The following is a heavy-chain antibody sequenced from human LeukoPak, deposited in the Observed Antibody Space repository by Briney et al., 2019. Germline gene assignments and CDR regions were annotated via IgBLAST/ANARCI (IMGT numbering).Heavy chain of an antibody. CDR1: GFTFSSNG. CDR3: VRGYGGNGGD. CDR2: ISYDGSNK. J-gene: IGHJ4*02. D-gene: IGHD4-23*01. Sequence: PGGSLRLSCATSGFTFSSNGMHWVRQAPGKGLEWVGFISYDGSNKYHADSVKGRFTISRDNSKNTLYLQLNSLRVEDTAVYYCVRGYGGNGGDWGQGTLVTVSS. V-gene: IGHV3-30*19.